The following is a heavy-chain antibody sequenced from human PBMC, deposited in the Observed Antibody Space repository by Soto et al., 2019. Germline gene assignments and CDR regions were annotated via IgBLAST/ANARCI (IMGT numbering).Heavy chain of an antibody. J-gene: IGHJ4*02. Sequence: GGSLRLSCAASGFTFSSYWMHWVRQAPGKGLVWVSRINSDGSSTSYADSVKGRFTISRDNAKNTLYLQMNSLRAEDTAVYYCARAGGCSGGSCYFLGSWGQGTLVTVSS. CDR3: ARAGGCSGGSCYFLGS. V-gene: IGHV3-74*01. CDR1: GFTFSSYW. D-gene: IGHD2-15*01. CDR2: INSDGSST.